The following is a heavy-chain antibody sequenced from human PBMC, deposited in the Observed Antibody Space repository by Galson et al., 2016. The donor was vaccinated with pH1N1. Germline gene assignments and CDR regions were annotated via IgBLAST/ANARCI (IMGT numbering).Heavy chain of an antibody. D-gene: IGHD3-16*01. CDR2: VSHTGST. CDR1: GGSISSSSYY. Sequence: SETLSLTCSVSGGSISSSSYYRGWLRQPPGKGLEWIGSVSHTGSTYYNPSLRSRMTISVDTSKNQFSLNLNSVTAADTAVYYCARPEYVDVDLKDWYFDLWGRGTLVTVSS. V-gene: IGHV4-39*01. CDR3: ARPEYVDVDLKDWYFDL. J-gene: IGHJ2*01.